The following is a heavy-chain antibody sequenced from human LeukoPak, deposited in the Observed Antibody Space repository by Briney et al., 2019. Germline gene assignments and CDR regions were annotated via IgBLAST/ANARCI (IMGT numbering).Heavy chain of an antibody. J-gene: IGHJ5*02. D-gene: IGHD2-15*01. CDR1: GYAFTSYD. V-gene: IGHV1-8*01. Sequence: ASVKVSCKASGYAFTSYDIKWVRKATGQGLEWMVWMNPNSGNTGYAQKFQGRVTMTTNTSISTAYMELSSLRSEDTAVYYCARGRTRMRGGAHNWFDPWGQGTLVTVSS. CDR3: ARGRTRMRGGAHNWFDP. CDR2: MNPNSGNT.